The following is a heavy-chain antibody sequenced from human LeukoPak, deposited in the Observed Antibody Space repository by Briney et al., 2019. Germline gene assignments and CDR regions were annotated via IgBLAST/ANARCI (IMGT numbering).Heavy chain of an antibody. D-gene: IGHD2-2*01. CDR1: GYSITSAYY. J-gene: IGHJ4*02. V-gene: IGHV4-38-2*02. CDR2: FFLKGST. CDR3: ARHEASGFIVVVPAATFDY. Sequence: SETLSLTCTVSGYSITSAYYWGWIRQPPGKGLEWIGSFFLKGSTYYNPSLKSRVTISVDTSKNQFSLKLSSVTAADTAVYYCARHEASGFIVVVPAATFDYWGQGTLVTVSS.